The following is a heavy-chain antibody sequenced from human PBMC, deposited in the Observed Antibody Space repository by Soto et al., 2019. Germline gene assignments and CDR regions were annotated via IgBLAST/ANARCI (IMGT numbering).Heavy chain of an antibody. CDR3: ARVFSSGWYGEDAFDI. V-gene: IGHV5-51*01. Sequence: PGESLKISCKGSGYSFTSYWIGWVRQMPGKGLEWMGIIYPGDSDTRYSPSFQGQVTISADKSISTAYLQWSSLKASDTAMYYCARVFSSGWYGEDAFDIWGQGTMVTVSS. CDR2: IYPGDSDT. J-gene: IGHJ3*02. CDR1: GYSFTSYW. D-gene: IGHD6-19*01.